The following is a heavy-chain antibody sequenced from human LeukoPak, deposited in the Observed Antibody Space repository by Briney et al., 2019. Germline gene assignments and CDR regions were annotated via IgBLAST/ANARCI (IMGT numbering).Heavy chain of an antibody. V-gene: IGHV1-18*01. CDR3: ARDIPVVGVRHFDP. CDR2: ISAYNGNT. J-gene: IGHJ5*02. CDR1: GYTFTSYG. Sequence: ASVNVSCKASGYTFTSYGISWVRQAPGQGLEWMGRISAYNGNTNYAQKLQGRVTMTTDTSTSTAYLELRSLRSDDTAVYYCARDIPVVGVRHFDPWGQGTLVTVSS. D-gene: IGHD3-22*01.